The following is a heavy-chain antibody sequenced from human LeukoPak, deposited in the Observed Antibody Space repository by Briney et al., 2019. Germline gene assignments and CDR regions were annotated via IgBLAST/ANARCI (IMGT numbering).Heavy chain of an antibody. D-gene: IGHD5/OR15-5a*01. V-gene: IGHV4-4*07. CDR3: ARGFQGVYDY. J-gene: IGHJ4*02. CDR1: NGSMRSYY. CDR2: LFDPRKT. Sequence: SETLSLTCTVSNGSMRSYYWTWIRQPAGKGLEWVGRLFDPRKTYYNPSLRSRVTMSIDMSRNQFSLKMTSVTAADTAVYYCARGFQGVYDYWGQGALVIVSS.